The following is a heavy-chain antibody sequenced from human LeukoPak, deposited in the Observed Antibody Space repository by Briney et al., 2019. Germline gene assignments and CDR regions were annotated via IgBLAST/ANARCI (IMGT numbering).Heavy chain of an antibody. V-gene: IGHV3-33*01. Sequence: GGSLRLSCAASGFTFSSYGMHWVRQAPGKGLEWVAVIWYDGSNKYYADSVKGRFTISRDNSKNTLYLQMNSLRAEDTAVYYCARREYYYDSSGNTLLDYWGQGTLVTVSS. J-gene: IGHJ4*02. D-gene: IGHD3-22*01. CDR1: GFTFSSYG. CDR3: ARREYYYDSSGNTLLDY. CDR2: IWYDGSNK.